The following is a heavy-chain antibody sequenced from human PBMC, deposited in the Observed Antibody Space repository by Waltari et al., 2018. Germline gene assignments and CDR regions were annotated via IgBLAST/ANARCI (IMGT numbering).Heavy chain of an antibody. CDR3: ATTRTTSVIVFNY. CDR1: GGSISSGDYY. V-gene: IGHV4-30-4*08. Sequence: QVQLQESGPGLVKPSQTLSLTCTVSGGSISSGDYYWSWIRQPPGKGLEWIGYIYYSGTTYYNPSLKSRVTISVDTSKNQFSLKLSSVTAADTAVYYCATTRTTSVIVFNYWGQGTLVTVSS. CDR2: IYYSGTT. D-gene: IGHD1-7*01. J-gene: IGHJ4*02.